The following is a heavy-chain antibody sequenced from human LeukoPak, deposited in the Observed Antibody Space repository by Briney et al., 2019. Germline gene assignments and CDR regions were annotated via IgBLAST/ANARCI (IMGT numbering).Heavy chain of an antibody. CDR1: GYTLTELS. V-gene: IGHV1-24*01. Sequence: GASVKVSCKVSGYTLTELSMHWVRQAPGKGLEWMGGFDPEDGETIYAQKFQGRVTMTEDTSTDTAYMELSSLRSEDTAVYYCATWLIAAAAREYFDYWGQGTLVTVSS. CDR3: ATWLIAAAAREYFDY. J-gene: IGHJ4*02. CDR2: FDPEDGET. D-gene: IGHD6-13*01.